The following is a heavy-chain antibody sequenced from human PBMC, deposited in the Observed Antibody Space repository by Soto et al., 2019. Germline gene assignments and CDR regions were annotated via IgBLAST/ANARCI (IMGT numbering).Heavy chain of an antibody. D-gene: IGHD3-16*02. Sequence: GGSLRLSCAASGFTFSSYSMNWVRQAPGKGLEWVSYISSSSSTIYYADSVKGRFTISRGNAKNSLYLQMNSLRAEDTAVYYCARAGDYIWGSYRYTQREELDYWGQGTLVTVSS. CDR3: ARAGDYIWGSYRYTQREELDY. CDR1: GFTFSSYS. V-gene: IGHV3-48*01. CDR2: ISSSSSTI. J-gene: IGHJ4*02.